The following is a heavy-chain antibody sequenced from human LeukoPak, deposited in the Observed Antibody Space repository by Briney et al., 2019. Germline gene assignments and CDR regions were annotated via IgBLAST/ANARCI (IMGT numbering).Heavy chain of an antibody. CDR2: INPNNGDT. CDR1: GYTFTGYY. D-gene: IGHD4-23*01. Sequence: ASVKVSCKASGYTFTGYYMHWVRQAPGQGLEWMGWINPNNGDTTYAQKFQGRVTLTRDKSITIVHMELTRLRSDDTAVYYCARVGIFGGNSGAFDFWGQGTMVTVSS. J-gene: IGHJ3*01. CDR3: ARVGIFGGNSGAFDF. V-gene: IGHV1-2*02.